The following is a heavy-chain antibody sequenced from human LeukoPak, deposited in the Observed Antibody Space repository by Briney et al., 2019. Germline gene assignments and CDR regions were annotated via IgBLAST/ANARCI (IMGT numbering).Heavy chain of an antibody. CDR3: ARSYDFWSGGFDY. V-gene: IGHV4-59*01. D-gene: IGHD3-3*01. CDR1: GGSISSYY. J-gene: IGHJ4*02. CDR2: IYYSGST. Sequence: SETLSLTCTVSGGSISSYYWSWLPQPPGKGLEWIGYIYYSGSTNYNPSLTSRVTISVDTSKNQFSLKLSSVTAADTAVYYCARSYDFWSGGFDYWGQGTLVTVSS.